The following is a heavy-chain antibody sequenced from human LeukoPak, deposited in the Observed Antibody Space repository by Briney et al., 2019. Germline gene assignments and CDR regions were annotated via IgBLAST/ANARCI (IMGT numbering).Heavy chain of an antibody. V-gene: IGHV3-30-3*01. CDR3: ARDLDAFDI. CDR2: ISYDGSNK. CDR1: GFTFSSYA. J-gene: IGHJ3*02. Sequence: GGSLRLSCAASGFTFSSYAMHWVRQAPGKGLEWVAVISYDGSNKYYADSVKGRFTISRDNSKNTLYLQMNSLRAEDTDVYYCARDLDAFDIWGQGTMVTVSS.